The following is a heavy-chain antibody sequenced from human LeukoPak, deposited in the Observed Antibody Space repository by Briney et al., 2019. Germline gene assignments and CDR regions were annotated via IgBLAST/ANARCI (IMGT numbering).Heavy chain of an antibody. J-gene: IGHJ6*03. CDR2: INHSGST. D-gene: IGHD3-22*01. V-gene: IGHV4-34*01. CDR1: GGSFSGYY. Sequence: SETLSLTCAVYGGSFSGYYWSWIRQPPGKGLEWIGEINHSGSTNYNPSLKSRVTISVDTSKNQFSLKLSSVTAADTAVYYCARAYDSTFPHYYYMDVWGKGTTVTISS. CDR3: ARAYDSTFPHYYYMDV.